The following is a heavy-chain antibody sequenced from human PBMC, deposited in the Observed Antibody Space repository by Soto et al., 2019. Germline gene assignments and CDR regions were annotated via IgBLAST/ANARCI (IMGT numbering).Heavy chain of an antibody. J-gene: IGHJ6*02. D-gene: IGHD3-3*01. V-gene: IGHV4-59*01. CDR2: IYYSGST. CDR3: ARDRACYDFWSGPVGYYCMDV. Sequence: SETLSLTCTVSGGSISSYYWSWIRQPPGKGLEWIGYIYYSGSTNYNPSLKSRVTISVDTSKNQFSLKLSSVTAADTAVYYCARDRACYDFWSGPVGYYCMDVWGQVTTVTVSS. CDR1: GGSISSYY.